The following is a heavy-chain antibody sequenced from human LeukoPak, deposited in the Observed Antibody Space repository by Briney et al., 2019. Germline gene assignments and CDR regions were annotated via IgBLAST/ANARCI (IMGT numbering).Heavy chain of an antibody. CDR1: GFTFSTYS. CDR2: ISSTNII. Sequence: GGSLRLSCAASGFTFSTYSLTWVRQAPGKGLEWISYISSTNIIYYADSVKGRLTISRDNGKNSVYLQMNSLRDEDTAVYYCARGVRGLANFDYWGQGTLVTVSS. CDR3: ARGVRGLANFDY. D-gene: IGHD3-10*01. V-gene: IGHV3-48*02. J-gene: IGHJ4*02.